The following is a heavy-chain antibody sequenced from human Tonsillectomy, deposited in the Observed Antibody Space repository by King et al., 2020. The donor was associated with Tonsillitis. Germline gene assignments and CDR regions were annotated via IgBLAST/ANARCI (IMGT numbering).Heavy chain of an antibody. CDR2: IYWDDGK. CDR3: AHPHSYYYDGSSVPLFYFDY. D-gene: IGHD3-22*01. CDR1: GFSLSATGVG. V-gene: IGHV2-5*02. Sequence: ITLKESGPTVVKPTQTLTLTCTFSGFSLSATGVGVGWIRQPPGKALEWLALIYWDDGKRYSTSLKSRLTITKDTSKNQVVLTMTNMDPLDTATYYCAHPHSYYYDGSSVPLFYFDYWGQGILVTVSS. J-gene: IGHJ4*02.